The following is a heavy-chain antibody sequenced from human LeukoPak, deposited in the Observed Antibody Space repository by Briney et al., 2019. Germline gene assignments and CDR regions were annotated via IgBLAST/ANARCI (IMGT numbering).Heavy chain of an antibody. CDR3: ARDAGHSSSSPLDV. J-gene: IGHJ6*02. CDR1: GFNVSTNY. V-gene: IGHV3-53*04. CDR2: MYRSGST. Sequence: GGSLRLSCAASGFNVSTNYLSWVRQAPGKGLEWVSVMYRSGSTYYSDSVKGRFTISRHNSNNTVYLLMNSLRVEDTAVYYCARDAGHSSSSPLDVWGQGTTVTVSS. D-gene: IGHD6-6*01.